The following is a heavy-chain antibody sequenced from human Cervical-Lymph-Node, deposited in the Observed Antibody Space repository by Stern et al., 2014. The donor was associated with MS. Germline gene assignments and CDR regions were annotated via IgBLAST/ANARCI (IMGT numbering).Heavy chain of an antibody. CDR2: ISDNFDDK. CDR3: ARDWGGYDPTVTNWYFDL. D-gene: IGHD4-17*01. V-gene: IGHV3-21*01. J-gene: IGHJ2*01. CDR1: RFTFSSYA. Sequence: EVPLVDSGGGLVKPGGSLRLSCAASRFTFSSYAMNWVRQAPGKGLEWVSSISDNFDDKYYADSVTGRFSISRDNAKNAVYLQMNSLRVEDTAVYYCARDWGGYDPTVTNWYFDLWGRGTLVTVSS.